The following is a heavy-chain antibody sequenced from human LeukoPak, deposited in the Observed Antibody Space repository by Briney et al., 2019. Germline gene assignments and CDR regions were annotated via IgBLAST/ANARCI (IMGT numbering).Heavy chain of an antibody. J-gene: IGHJ3*02. Sequence: GGSLRLSCAASGFTFSSYAMSWIRQAPGKGLEWVSYISSSGSTIYYADSVKGRFTISRDNAKNSLYLQMNSLRAEDTAVYYCARRRIEYSSSRDAFDIWGQGTMVTVSS. V-gene: IGHV3-11*04. CDR1: GFTFSSYA. D-gene: IGHD6-6*01. CDR2: ISSSGSTI. CDR3: ARRRIEYSSSRDAFDI.